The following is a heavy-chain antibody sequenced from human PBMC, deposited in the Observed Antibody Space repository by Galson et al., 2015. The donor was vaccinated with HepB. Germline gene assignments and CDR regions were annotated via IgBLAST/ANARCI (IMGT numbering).Heavy chain of an antibody. CDR3: ARSIPAAILNYYYMDV. CDR1: GYTFTSYG. J-gene: IGHJ6*03. D-gene: IGHD2-2*02. V-gene: IGHV1-18*01. CDR2: ISAYNGNT. Sequence: QSGAEVKKPGASVKVSCKASGYTFTSYGISWVRQAPGQGLEWMGWISAYNGNTNYAQKLQGRVTMTADTSTSTAYMELRSLRSDDTAVYYCARSIPAAILNYYYMDVWGKGTTVTVSS.